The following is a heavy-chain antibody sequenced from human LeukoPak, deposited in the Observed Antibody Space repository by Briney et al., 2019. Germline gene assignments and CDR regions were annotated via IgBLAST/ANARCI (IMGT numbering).Heavy chain of an antibody. CDR1: GFTFSSYS. Sequence: GGSLRLSCAASGFTFSSYSMNWVRQAPGKGLEWVSHIGGSGSTIYYADSVKGRFTISRDNAKKLLYLQMSSLRAEDTALYYCARARDYGDYPPDYWGQGTLVTVSS. V-gene: IGHV3-48*01. J-gene: IGHJ4*02. CDR2: IGGSGSTI. CDR3: ARARDYGDYPPDY. D-gene: IGHD4-17*01.